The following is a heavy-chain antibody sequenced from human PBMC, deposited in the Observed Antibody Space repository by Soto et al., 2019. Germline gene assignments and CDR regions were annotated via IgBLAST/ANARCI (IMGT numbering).Heavy chain of an antibody. V-gene: IGHV3-21*01. CDR3: ARGDYYYYYMDV. J-gene: IGHJ6*03. CDR2: ISSSSSYI. Sequence: EVQLVESGGGLVKPGGSLRLSCAASGFTFSSYSMNWVRQAPGKGLEWVSSISSSSSYIYYADSVKGRFTISRDNAKNSLYLQMNSRRAEDTAVYYCARGDYYYYYMDVWGKGTTVTVSS. CDR1: GFTFSSYS.